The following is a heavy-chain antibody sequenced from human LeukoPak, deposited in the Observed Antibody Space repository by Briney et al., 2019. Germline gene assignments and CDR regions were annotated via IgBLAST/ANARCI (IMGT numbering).Heavy chain of an antibody. Sequence: GGSLRLSCAASGFTFSSYAMHWVRQAPGKGLEWVAVISYDGSNKYYADSVKGRFTISRDNSKNTLYLQMNSLRAEDTAVYYCAKDGDTAMVTWGQGTLVTVSS. D-gene: IGHD5-18*01. J-gene: IGHJ4*02. CDR1: GFTFSSYA. CDR3: AKDGDTAMVT. V-gene: IGHV3-30-3*01. CDR2: ISYDGSNK.